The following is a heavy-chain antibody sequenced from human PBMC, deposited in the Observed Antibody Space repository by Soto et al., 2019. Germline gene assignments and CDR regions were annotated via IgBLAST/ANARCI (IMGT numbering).Heavy chain of an antibody. J-gene: IGHJ4*02. D-gene: IGHD3-22*01. CDR1: GGSISSSSYY. CDR2: IYYSGST. CDR3: ARQAEVTADYYYDSSGRIDY. Sequence: SETLSLTCTVSGGSISSSSYYWGWIRQPPGKGLEWIGSIYYSGSTYYNPSLKSRVTISVDTSKNQFSLKLSSVTAADTAVYYCARQAEVTADYYYDSSGRIDYWGQGTLVTVSS. V-gene: IGHV4-39*01.